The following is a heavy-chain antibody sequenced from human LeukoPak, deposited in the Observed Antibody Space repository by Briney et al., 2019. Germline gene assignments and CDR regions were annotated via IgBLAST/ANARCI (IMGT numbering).Heavy chain of an antibody. CDR1: GFTFGSCW. CDR2: INADGSRT. CDR3: VTIVGGYYPPVEGLDV. D-gene: IGHD3-3*01. V-gene: IGHV3-74*01. J-gene: IGHJ3*01. Sequence: GGSLRLSCAASGFTFGSCWMHWVRQAPGKGLVWVSRINADGSRTTYADSVKGRFSISRDNAKKKLYLQMNSLRAEDTAAYYCVTIVGGYYPPVEGLDVWGQGTMVTVSS.